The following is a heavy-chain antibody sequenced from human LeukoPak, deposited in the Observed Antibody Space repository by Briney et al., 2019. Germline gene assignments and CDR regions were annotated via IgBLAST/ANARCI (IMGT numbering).Heavy chain of an antibody. D-gene: IGHD3-10*01. CDR2: INWNGGST. CDR3: ARTYGSGSYYKD. CDR1: GFTFDDYG. Sequence: PGGSLRLSCAASGFTFDDYGMSWVRQAPGKGLEWVSGINWNGGSTGYADSVKGRFTISRDNAKNSLYLQMNSLRAEDTALYHCARTYGSGSYYKDWGQGTLVTVSS. J-gene: IGHJ4*02. V-gene: IGHV3-20*01.